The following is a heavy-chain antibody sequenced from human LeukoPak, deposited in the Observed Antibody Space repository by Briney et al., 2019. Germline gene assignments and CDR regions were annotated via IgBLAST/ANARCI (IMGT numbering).Heavy chain of an antibody. J-gene: IGHJ5*02. V-gene: IGHV4-39*07. CDR3: VDYSPSSGCFDP. CDR2: IYYRGTT. Sequence: SETLSLTCTVSGDSITSGSYYWGWVRQPPGKGLEWLGTIYYRGTTYYNPSLKSRVTISVDTSKSQFSLKLGSVIAADTAVYYCVDYSPSSGCFDPWGQGTLVTISS. D-gene: IGHD4/OR15-4a*01. CDR1: GDSITSGSYY.